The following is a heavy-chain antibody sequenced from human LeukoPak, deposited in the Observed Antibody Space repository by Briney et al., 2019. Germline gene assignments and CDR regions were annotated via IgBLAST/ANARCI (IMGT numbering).Heavy chain of an antibody. Sequence: SETLSLTCTVSGGSISNYYWTWIRQSPGKSLEWIGCSHKSGSTHYNPSLRSRVTILVDTSKNQFSLQLNSVTPEDTAVYYCARNVRLGSGELSFAPFKNWFDPWGQGTLVTVSS. CDR1: GGSISNYY. D-gene: IGHD3-16*02. J-gene: IGHJ5*02. V-gene: IGHV4-59*12. CDR2: SHKSGST. CDR3: ARNVRLGSGELSFAPFKNWFDP.